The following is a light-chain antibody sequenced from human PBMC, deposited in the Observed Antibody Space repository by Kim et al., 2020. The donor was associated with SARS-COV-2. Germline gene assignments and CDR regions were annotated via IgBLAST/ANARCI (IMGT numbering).Light chain of an antibody. V-gene: IGLV3-1*01. CDR3: QAWDSSILYV. Sequence: VSPGQTASITCSGDKLGDKYACWYQQKPGQSPVLVIYQDNKRPSGIPERFSGSNSGNTATLTISGTQAMDEADYYCQAWDSSILYVFGTGTQLTVL. J-gene: IGLJ1*01. CDR1: KLGDKY. CDR2: QDN.